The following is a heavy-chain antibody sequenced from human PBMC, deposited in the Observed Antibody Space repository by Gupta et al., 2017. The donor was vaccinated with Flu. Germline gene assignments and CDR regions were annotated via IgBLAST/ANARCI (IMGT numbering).Heavy chain of an antibody. Sequence: EVQLVESGGGLVKPGGSLRLSCAASGFPFTSAWMSWVRQAPGKGLEWVGRIKSKADGGTKDYAAPVEDKFIISRDDSNNTLYLQLNSLKTEDTAVYYCSTYDGSFRYWGQGTLVTVSS. CDR1: GFPFTSAW. J-gene: IGHJ4*02. D-gene: IGHD3-3*01. CDR2: IKSKADGGTK. V-gene: IGHV3-15*01. CDR3: STYDGSFRY.